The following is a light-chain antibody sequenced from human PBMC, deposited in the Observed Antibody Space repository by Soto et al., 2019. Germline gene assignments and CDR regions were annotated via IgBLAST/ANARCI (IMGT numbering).Light chain of an antibody. J-gene: IGKJ1*01. V-gene: IGKV3-15*01. CDR3: QQYNTWPPWT. CDR1: QSVSNN. Sequence: ILMTQSPATLSVSPGERATLSCRASQSVSNNLAWYQQKPGQAPRLLIYAASTRATGIPARFSGSGSGTEFTLTISGLQSADFAVYYCQQYNTWPPWTFGQGTKVEIK. CDR2: AAS.